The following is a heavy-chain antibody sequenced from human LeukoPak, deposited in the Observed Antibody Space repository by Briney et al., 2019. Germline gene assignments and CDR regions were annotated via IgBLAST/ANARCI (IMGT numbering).Heavy chain of an antibody. CDR3: ARLNLGPDY. Sequence: PSETLSLTCAVYGGSFSGYYWSWIRQPPGKGLEWIGEINHSGSTNYNPSLKSRVTISVDTSKNQFPLKLSSVTAADTAVYYCARLNLGPDYWGQGTLVTVSS. V-gene: IGHV4-34*01. J-gene: IGHJ4*02. CDR2: INHSGST. CDR1: GGSFSGYY. D-gene: IGHD3-10*01.